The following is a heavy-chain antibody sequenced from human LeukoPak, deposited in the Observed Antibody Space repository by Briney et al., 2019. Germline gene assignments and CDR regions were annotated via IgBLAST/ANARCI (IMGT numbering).Heavy chain of an antibody. Sequence: ASVKVSCKASGGTFSSYAISWVRQAPGQGLEWMGWISAYNGNTNYAQKLQGRVTMTTDTSTSTAYMELRSLRSDDTAVYYCARAPRYSSSWYSDYWGQGTLVTVSS. D-gene: IGHD6-13*01. CDR1: GGTFSSYA. CDR2: ISAYNGNT. V-gene: IGHV1-18*01. CDR3: ARAPRYSSSWYSDY. J-gene: IGHJ4*02.